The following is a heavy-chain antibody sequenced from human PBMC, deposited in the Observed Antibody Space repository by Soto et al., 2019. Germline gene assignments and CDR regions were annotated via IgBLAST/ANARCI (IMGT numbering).Heavy chain of an antibody. CDR2: INQDGTEK. Sequence: PGGSLRLSCATSGFTFSRYWMTWVRQVPGKGLEWVANINQDGTEKYYLASVKGRFTISRDNAKDSLDLQMNALSADGTAVYYCAKAPDGSGREYYCDYWGQGTLVTVSS. J-gene: IGHJ4*02. D-gene: IGHD3-10*01. CDR1: GFTFSRYW. V-gene: IGHV3-7*01. CDR3: AKAPDGSGREYYCDY.